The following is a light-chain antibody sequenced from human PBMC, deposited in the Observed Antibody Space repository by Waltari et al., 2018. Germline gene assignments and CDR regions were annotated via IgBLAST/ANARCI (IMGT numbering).Light chain of an antibody. CDR1: QSLTKRY. Sequence: VLTQSPGTLSLSPGERATLSCRASQSLTKRYLAWYQQKPGQAPRLLIYGASSRAASIPDMFSGSGSGTDFTLTISRLEPEDFAMYYCQQYGSAVLYTFGQGTKLEIK. J-gene: IGKJ2*01. CDR3: QQYGSAVLYT. CDR2: GAS. V-gene: IGKV3-20*01.